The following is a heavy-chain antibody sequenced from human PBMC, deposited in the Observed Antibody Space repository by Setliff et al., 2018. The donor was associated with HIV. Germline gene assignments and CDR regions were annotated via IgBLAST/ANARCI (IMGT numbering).Heavy chain of an antibody. D-gene: IGHD3-22*01. J-gene: IGHJ4*02. CDR3: ARIPNHSSGFDY. CDR2: IVPILNTG. Sequence: TSVKVSCKASGGTFRSHEISWVRQAPGQGLEWMGGIVPILNTGNYAPKFQGRVTITADESTTTAYMELSSLRSEDTAVYYCARIPNHSSGFDYWGQGTSVTVSS. V-gene: IGHV1-69*13. CDR1: GGTFRSHE.